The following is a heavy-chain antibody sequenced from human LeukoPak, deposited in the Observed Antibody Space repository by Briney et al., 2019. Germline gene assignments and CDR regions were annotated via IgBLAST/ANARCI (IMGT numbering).Heavy chain of an antibody. D-gene: IGHD6-19*01. J-gene: IGHJ4*02. CDR3: ARDGAVAGLDY. V-gene: IGHV3-7*03. Sequence: QSGGSPRLSCAASGFTFSSYWMSWVRQAPGKGLEWVANIKQDGSEKYYVDSVKGRFTISRDNTKNSLYLQMNSLRAEDTAVYYCARDGAVAGLDYWGQGTLVTVSS. CDR2: IKQDGSEK. CDR1: GFTFSSYW.